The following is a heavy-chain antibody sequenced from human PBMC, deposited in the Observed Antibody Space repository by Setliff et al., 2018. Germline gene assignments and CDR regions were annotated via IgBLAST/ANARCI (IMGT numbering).Heavy chain of an antibody. CDR1: GDSISSRTYY. J-gene: IGHJ4*02. CDR3: ARGGTYRYFDY. CDR2: IYTSWST. Sequence: SETLSLTCTVSGDSISSRTYYWSWIRQPAGKGLEWIGHIYTSWSTISNPSLKSRVTISLDTSKNQFSLKLSSMTTADTAVYYCARGGTYRYFDYWGQGALVTVSS. V-gene: IGHV4-61*09.